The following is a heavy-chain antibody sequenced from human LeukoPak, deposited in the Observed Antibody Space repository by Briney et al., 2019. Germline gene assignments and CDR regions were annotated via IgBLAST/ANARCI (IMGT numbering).Heavy chain of an antibody. V-gene: IGHV3-66*01. J-gene: IGHJ4*02. Sequence: PGGSLRLSCAASGFTVSSNYMNWVRQAPGKGLGWVSVIYSGGSTYYADSVKGRFTISRDNSKNTLYLQMNSLRAEDTAVYYCARTSSSFIAEYFDYWGQGTVVTVSS. CDR1: GFTVSSNY. CDR2: IYSGGST. CDR3: ARTSSSFIAEYFDY. D-gene: IGHD6-6*01.